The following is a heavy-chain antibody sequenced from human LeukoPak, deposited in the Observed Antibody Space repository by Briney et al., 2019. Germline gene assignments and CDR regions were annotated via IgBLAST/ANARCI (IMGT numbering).Heavy chain of an antibody. J-gene: IGHJ6*02. CDR1: GFTFSSYG. Sequence: GGSLRLSCAASGFTFSSYGMHWVRQAPGKGLEWVAVISYDGSNKYYADSVKGRFTISRDNSKNTLYLQMNSLRSEDTAVYYCARDGRFIVADYYYGMDVWGQGTTVTVSS. CDR2: ISYDGSNK. V-gene: IGHV3-30*03. D-gene: IGHD1-26*01. CDR3: ARDGRFIVADYYYGMDV.